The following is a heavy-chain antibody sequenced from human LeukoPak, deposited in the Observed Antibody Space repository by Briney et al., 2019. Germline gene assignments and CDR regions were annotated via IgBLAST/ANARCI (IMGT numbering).Heavy chain of an antibody. CDR3: ARHKGFGSLYYFDY. J-gene: IGHJ4*02. V-gene: IGHV4-4*09. CDR2: IYTSGST. D-gene: IGHD3-10*01. CDR1: GGSISSYY. Sequence: SETLSLTCTVSGGSISSYYWSWIRQPPGKGLEWIGYIYTSGSTNYNPSLKSRVTISVDTSKNQFSLKLSSVTAADAAVYYCARHKGFGSLYYFDYWGQGTLVTVSS.